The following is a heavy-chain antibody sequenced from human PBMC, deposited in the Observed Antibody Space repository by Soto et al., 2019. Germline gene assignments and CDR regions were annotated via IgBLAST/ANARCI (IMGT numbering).Heavy chain of an antibody. CDR3: ATRTKWSGYYYYGMDV. J-gene: IGHJ6*02. V-gene: IGHV1-24*01. Sequence: GASVKVSCKVSGYTLTELSMHWVRQAPGKGLEWMGGFDPEDGETIYAQKFQGRVTMTEDTSTDTAYMELSSLRSEDTAVYYCATRTKWSGYYYYGMDVWGQGTTVTVSS. CDR2: FDPEDGET. D-gene: IGHD3-10*02. CDR1: GYTLTELS.